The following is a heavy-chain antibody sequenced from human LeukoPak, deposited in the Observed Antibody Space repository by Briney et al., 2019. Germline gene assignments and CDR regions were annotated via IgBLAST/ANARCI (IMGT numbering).Heavy chain of an antibody. D-gene: IGHD5-12*01. V-gene: IGHV3-23*01. CDR2: ISGSGGST. CDR3: ARGPSGYHNT. J-gene: IGHJ4*02. Sequence: QPGGSLRLSCAASGFTFNNYAMSWVRQAPGKGLEWVSAISGSGGSTYYADSVKGRFILSRDNSRNTLSLEMNSLRAEDTAVYYCARGPSGYHNTGGQGTLVTVSS. CDR1: GFTFNNYA.